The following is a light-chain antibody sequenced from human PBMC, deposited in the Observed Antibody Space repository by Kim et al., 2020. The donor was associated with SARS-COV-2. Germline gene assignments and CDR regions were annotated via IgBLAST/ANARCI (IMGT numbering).Light chain of an antibody. CDR2: RNN. CDR3: AAWDDSLSSWV. CDR1: SSNIGSNY. J-gene: IGLJ3*02. V-gene: IGLV1-47*01. Sequence: ELTQPPSASGTPGQRVTISCSGSSSNIGSNYVYWYQQLPGTAPKLLIYRNNQRPSGVPDRFSGSKSGTSASLAISGLRSEDEADYYCAAWDDSLSSWV.